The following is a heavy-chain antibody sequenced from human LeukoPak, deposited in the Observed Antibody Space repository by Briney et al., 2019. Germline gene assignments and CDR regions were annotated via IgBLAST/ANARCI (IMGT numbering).Heavy chain of an antibody. CDR3: ARHNYDTGGYYASFDL. CDR1: GFIFSDYS. V-gene: IGHV3-21*04. Sequence: GGSLRLSCAASGFIFSDYSMHWVRQAPGKGLEWVSSISSSGAYIFYADSVKGRFTISRDNAKNSLYLQLNSLRAEDTAVYYCARHNYDTGGYYASFDLWGQGTMVTVSS. J-gene: IGHJ3*01. CDR2: ISSSGAYI. D-gene: IGHD3-22*01.